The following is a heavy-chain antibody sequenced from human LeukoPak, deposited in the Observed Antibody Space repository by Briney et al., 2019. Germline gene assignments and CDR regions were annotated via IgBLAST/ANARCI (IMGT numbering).Heavy chain of an antibody. D-gene: IGHD2-21*02. CDR3: ASDSYSPEYFQH. V-gene: IGHV3-43*02. CDR1: GFTFDDYA. Sequence: PGGSLRLSCAASGFTFDDYAMHWVRQTPGKGLEWVSLISGDGGRTYYADSVKGRFTISRDNSKNTLYLQMNSLRAEDTAVYYCASDSYSPEYFQHWGQGTLVTVSS. CDR2: ISGDGGRT. J-gene: IGHJ1*01.